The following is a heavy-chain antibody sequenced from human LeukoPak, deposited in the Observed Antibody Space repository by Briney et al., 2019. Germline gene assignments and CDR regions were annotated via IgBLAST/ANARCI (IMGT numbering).Heavy chain of an antibody. V-gene: IGHV3-9*01. CDR3: AKSFERYCSSTSCYYFDY. D-gene: IGHD2-2*01. Sequence: PGGSLRLSCAASGFTFDDYAMHWVRQAPGKGLEWVSGISWNSGSIGYADSVKGRFTISRDNAKNSLYLQMNSLRAEDTALYYCAKSFERYCSSTSCYYFDYWGQGTLVTVSS. CDR2: ISWNSGSI. J-gene: IGHJ4*02. CDR1: GFTFDDYA.